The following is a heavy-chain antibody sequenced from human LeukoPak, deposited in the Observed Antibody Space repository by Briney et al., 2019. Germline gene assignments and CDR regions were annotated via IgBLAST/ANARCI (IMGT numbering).Heavy chain of an antibody. CDR3: ARHLGPTMVRGVVIAYYGMDV. CDR1: GGSISSHY. D-gene: IGHD3-10*01. Sequence: PSETLSLTCTVSGGSISSHYWAWIRQPPGKGLEWIGYIYYSGSGSTNYNPALKSRVTISADTSKKQFSLKLSSVTAADTAVYYCARHLGPTMVRGVVIAYYGMDVWGQGTTVTVSS. J-gene: IGHJ6*02. CDR2: IYYSGSGST. V-gene: IGHV4-59*08.